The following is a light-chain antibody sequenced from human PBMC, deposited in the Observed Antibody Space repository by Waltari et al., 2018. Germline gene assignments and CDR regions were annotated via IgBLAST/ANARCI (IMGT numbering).Light chain of an antibody. Sequence: DIVMDQSPDSLAVSLGARATIHRTPCQSVLYSSNNKNYLAWYQQKPGQPPKLLIYWASTRESGVPDRFSGSGSGTDFTLTISSLQAEDVAVYYCQQYYSTPYTFGQGTKLEIK. CDR1: QSVLYSSNNKNY. CDR2: WAS. J-gene: IGKJ2*01. V-gene: IGKV4-1*01. CDR3: QQYYSTPYT.